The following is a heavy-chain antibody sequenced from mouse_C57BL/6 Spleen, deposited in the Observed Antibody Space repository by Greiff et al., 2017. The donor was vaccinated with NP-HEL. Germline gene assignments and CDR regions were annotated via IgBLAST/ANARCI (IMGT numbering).Heavy chain of an antibody. CDR3: AGDGYYVGY. D-gene: IGHD2-3*01. CDR2: INPNNGGT. Sequence: VQLQQSGPELVKPGASVKISCKASGYTFTDYYMNWVKQSHGKSLEWIGDINPNNGGTSYNQKFKGKATLTVDKSSSTAYMELRSLTSEDSAVYYCAGDGYYVGYWGQGTTLTVSS. CDR1: GYTFTDYY. V-gene: IGHV1-26*01. J-gene: IGHJ2*01.